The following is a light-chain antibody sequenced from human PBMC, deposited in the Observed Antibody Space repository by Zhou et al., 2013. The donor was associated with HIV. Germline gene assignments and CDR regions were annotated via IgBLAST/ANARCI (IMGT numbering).Light chain of an antibody. J-gene: IGKJ4*01. CDR3: QQHDNLPLT. CDR2: DAS. V-gene: IGKV1-5*01. Sequence: DIQMTQSPSTLSASVGDRVTITCRASQSISSWLAWYQQKPGKAPNLLIYDASNVETGVPPRFSGSGSGTQFSLTIGSLQSEDAGTYYCQQHDNLPLTFGGGTKVEIK. CDR1: QSISSW.